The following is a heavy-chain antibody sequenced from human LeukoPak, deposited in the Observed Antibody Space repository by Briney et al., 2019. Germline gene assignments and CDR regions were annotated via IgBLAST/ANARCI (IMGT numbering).Heavy chain of an antibody. CDR2: FDPEDGET. CDR1: GYTLTELS. CDR3: ATWSDSSGWPMFDY. Sequence: GASVKVSCKVSGYTLTELSMHWMRQAPGKGLEWMGGFDPEDGETIYAQKFQGRVTMTEDTSTDTAYMELSSLRSVDTAVYYCATWSDSSGWPMFDYWGQGTLVTVSS. J-gene: IGHJ4*02. V-gene: IGHV1-24*01. D-gene: IGHD6-19*01.